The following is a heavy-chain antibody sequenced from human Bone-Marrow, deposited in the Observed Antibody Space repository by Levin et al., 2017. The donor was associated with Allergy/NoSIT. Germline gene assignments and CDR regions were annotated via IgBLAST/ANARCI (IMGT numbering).Heavy chain of an antibody. V-gene: IGHV1-2*02. CDR3: ARWTMVRGVMDY. Sequence: ASVKVSCKASGYTFTGYYMHWVRQAPGQGLEWMGWINPNSGGTNYAQKFQGRVTMTRDTSISTAYMELSRLRSDDTAVYYCARWTMVRGVMDYWGQGTLVTVSS. CDR2: INPNSGGT. CDR1: GYTFTGYY. D-gene: IGHD3-10*01. J-gene: IGHJ4*02.